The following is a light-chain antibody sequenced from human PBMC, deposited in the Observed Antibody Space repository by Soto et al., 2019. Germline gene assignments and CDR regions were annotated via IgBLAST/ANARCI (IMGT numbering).Light chain of an antibody. CDR2: GAS. V-gene: IGKV3-15*01. CDR1: QRVSSN. J-gene: IGKJ5*01. CDR3: QQYNKWPPIT. Sequence: EIVMTQSPVTLSVSPGERATLSCRASQRVSSNVAWYQQKPGQAPRLLIYGASTRATGIPARFSGSGSETEFTLTISSLQSEDFAVYYCQQYNKWPPITFGQGTRLEIK.